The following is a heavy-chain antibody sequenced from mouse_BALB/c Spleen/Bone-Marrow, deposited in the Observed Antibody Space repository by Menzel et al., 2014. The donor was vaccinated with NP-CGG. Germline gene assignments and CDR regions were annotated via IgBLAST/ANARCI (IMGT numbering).Heavy chain of an antibody. J-gene: IGHJ4*01. D-gene: IGHD2-14*01. V-gene: IGHV1-69*02. CDR1: GYTFTCYW. CDR3: TRRDRYDYYAMDY. Sequence: QVQLQQSGAELVRPGASVKLSCKASGYTFTCYWINWVKQRPGQGLEWIGNIYPSDSYTNYNQKFKDKATLTVDKSSSTAYMQLSSPTSEDSAVYYCTRRDRYDYYAMDYWGQGTSVTVSS. CDR2: IYPSDSYT.